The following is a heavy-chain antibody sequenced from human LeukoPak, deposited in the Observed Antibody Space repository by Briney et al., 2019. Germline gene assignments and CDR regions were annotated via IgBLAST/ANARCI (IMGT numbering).Heavy chain of an antibody. Sequence: ASVKVSCKVSGYTLTELSMHWVRQAPGKGLEWMGGFDPEDGETIYAQKFQGRVTMTEDTSTDTAYMELSSLRSEDTAVYYCATDLGLSREYVDTAIGNQGFDYWGQGTLATVSS. CDR2: FDPEDGET. V-gene: IGHV1-24*01. J-gene: IGHJ4*02. CDR1: GYTLTELS. CDR3: ATDLGLSREYVDTAIGNQGFDY. D-gene: IGHD5-18*01.